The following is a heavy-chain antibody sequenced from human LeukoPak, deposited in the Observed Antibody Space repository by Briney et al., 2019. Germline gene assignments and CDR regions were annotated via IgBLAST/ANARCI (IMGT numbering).Heavy chain of an antibody. CDR1: GFTFSSYG. V-gene: IGHV3-30*03. D-gene: IGHD1-14*01. J-gene: IGHJ4*02. CDR3: ARVIDFGTGLDY. Sequence: GGSLRLSRAASGFTFSSYGMHWVRQAPGKGLEWVAVISYDGSNKYYADSVKGRFTISRDNSKNTMYLQMNSLRAEDTAVYYCARVIDFGTGLDYWGQGTLVTVSS. CDR2: ISYDGSNK.